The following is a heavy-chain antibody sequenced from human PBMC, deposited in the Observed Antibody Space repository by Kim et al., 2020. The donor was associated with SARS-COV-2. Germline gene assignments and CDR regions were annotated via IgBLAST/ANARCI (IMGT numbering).Heavy chain of an antibody. Sequence: NYNPSLKSRVTISVDTSKNQFSLKLSSVTAADTAVYYCARTGELLSPFDYWGQGTLVTVSS. D-gene: IGHD3-10*01. V-gene: IGHV4-34*01. J-gene: IGHJ4*02. CDR3: ARTGELLSPFDY.